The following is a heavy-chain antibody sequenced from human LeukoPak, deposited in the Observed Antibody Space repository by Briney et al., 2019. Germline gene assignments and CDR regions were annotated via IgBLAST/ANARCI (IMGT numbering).Heavy chain of an antibody. CDR3: AKRLITPGRTYYFDY. CDR2: ISSSGGNT. V-gene: IGHV3-23*01. CDR1: GXTFSSYA. Sequence: GGSLRLSCAASGXTFSSYAMSWVRQAPGKGREWVSAISSSGGNTYYADSVKGRFTISRDNSKNTLYLQMNSLRAEDTAVYYCAKRLITPGRTYYFDYWGQGTLVTVSS. J-gene: IGHJ4*02. D-gene: IGHD1-1*01.